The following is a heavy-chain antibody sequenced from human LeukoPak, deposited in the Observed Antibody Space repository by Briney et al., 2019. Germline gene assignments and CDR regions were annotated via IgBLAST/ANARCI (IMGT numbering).Heavy chain of an antibody. Sequence: SETLSLTCRVSGGSINNHYWTWIRQPPGMALEWLGQIHHSGDTNYNPSLKGRVTMTVDTSRNQFSLILSSVTAADTALYYCARQFYHYDDTGYYYVFDYWGQGTLVTVSS. CDR3: ARQFYHYDDTGYYYVFDY. CDR2: IHHSGDT. CDR1: GGSINNHY. V-gene: IGHV4-59*08. J-gene: IGHJ4*02. D-gene: IGHD3-22*01.